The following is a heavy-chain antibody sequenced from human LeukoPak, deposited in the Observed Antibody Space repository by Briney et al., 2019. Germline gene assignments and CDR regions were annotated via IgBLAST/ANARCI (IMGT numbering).Heavy chain of an antibody. V-gene: IGHV3-53*01. CDR3: ARGEIMDH. CDR2: IYTDGST. CDR1: GFTVSSNY. D-gene: IGHD5-24*01. J-gene: IGHJ4*02. Sequence: GGSLRLSCAASGFTVSSNYMTWVRQAPGKGLEWVSFIYTDGSTYYADSVKGRFTISRDVSKNTLYLQMNSLRAEDTAVYYCARGEIMDHWGQGTLVTVSS.